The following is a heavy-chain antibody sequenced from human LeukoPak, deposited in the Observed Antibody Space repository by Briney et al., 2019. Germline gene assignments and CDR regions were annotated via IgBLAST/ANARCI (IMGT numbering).Heavy chain of an antibody. CDR1: GFTFSSYG. J-gene: IGHJ4*02. D-gene: IGHD3-22*01. CDR3: ARGGLTMIPWYFDY. CDR2: IRYDGSNK. V-gene: IGHV3-30*02. Sequence: PGGSLRLSCAASGFTFSSYGMHWVRQAPGKGLEWVAFIRYDGSNKYYADSVKGRFTISRDNAKNSLFLQMNSLRAEDTAVYYCARGGLTMIPWYFDYWGQGTLVTVSS.